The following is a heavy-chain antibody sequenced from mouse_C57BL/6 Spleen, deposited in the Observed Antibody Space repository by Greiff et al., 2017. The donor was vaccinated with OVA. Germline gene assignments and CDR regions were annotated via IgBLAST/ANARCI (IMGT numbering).Heavy chain of an antibody. V-gene: IGHV1-54*01. CDR2: INPGSGGT. J-gene: IGHJ1*01. CDR1: GYAFTNYL. Sequence: QVQLQQSGAELVRPGTSVKVSCKASGYAFTNYLIEWVKQRPGQGLEWIGVINPGSGGTNYNEKFKGKATLTADKSSSTAYMQLSSLTSEDSAVYFCARGDDYDVYFDVWGSGTTVTVSS. CDR3: ARGDDYDVYFDV. D-gene: IGHD2-4*01.